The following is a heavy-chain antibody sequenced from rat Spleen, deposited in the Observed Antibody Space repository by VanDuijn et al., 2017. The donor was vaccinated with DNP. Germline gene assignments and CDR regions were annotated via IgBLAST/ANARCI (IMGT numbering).Heavy chain of an antibody. J-gene: IGHJ2*01. CDR1: GFTFSDYN. Sequence: EVHLVESGGGLVQPGRSLKLSCAASGFTFSDYNMAWVRQAPKKGLEWVATISYDGSSTYYRDSVRGRFTISRDYARSTLYLQMNSLRSEDTATYYCARGGLYYFDYWGQGVMVTVSS. V-gene: IGHV5-7*01. CDR2: ISYDGSST. D-gene: IGHD1-2*01. CDR3: ARGGLYYFDY.